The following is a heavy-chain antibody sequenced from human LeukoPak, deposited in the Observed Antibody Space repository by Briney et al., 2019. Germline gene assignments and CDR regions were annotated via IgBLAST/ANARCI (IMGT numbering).Heavy chain of an antibody. V-gene: IGHV4-39*07. CDR1: GGSISSSSHY. J-gene: IGHJ3*01. Sequence: SETLSLTCTVSGGSISSSSHYWSWIRQPPGKGLEWIASINYSGSTNYNPSLKSRVTISVDTSKNQFSLKLTSVTAADTAVYYCARSHDYSTSLAFDVWGQGTMVTVSS. D-gene: IGHD4-11*01. CDR3: ARSHDYSTSLAFDV. CDR2: INYSGST.